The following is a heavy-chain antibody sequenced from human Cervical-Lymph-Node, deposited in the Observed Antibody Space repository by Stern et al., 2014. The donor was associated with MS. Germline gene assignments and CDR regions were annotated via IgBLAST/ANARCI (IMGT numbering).Heavy chain of an antibody. Sequence: QVQLVQSGAEVKKPGSSVRVSCRASGDTFSSNSFSWVRQAPGQGLEWVGGIIPTFDTVNYARKFPGRVTITADESTSTVFLELSSLRSDDTGVYYCARDQGGIAADWGQGTLVTVSS. CDR3: ARDQGGIAAD. J-gene: IGHJ4*02. V-gene: IGHV1-69*01. CDR1: GDTFSSNS. D-gene: IGHD6-13*01. CDR2: IIPTFDTV.